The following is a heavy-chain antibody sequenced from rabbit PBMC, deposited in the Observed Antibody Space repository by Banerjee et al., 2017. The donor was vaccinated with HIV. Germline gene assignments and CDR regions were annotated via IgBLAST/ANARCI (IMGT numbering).Heavy chain of an antibody. CDR3: ARDLAGITGWNFGL. J-gene: IGHJ6*01. CDR1: GFTISSIYW. D-gene: IGHD4-1*01. Sequence: QSLEESGGDLVKPGASLTLTCTASGFTISSIYWICWVRQAPGKGLEWIACIYSGSSGSTYYASWAKGRFTISKTSSTTVTLQMTSLTAADTATYFCARDLAGITGWNFGLWGPGTLVTVS. V-gene: IGHV1S40*01. CDR2: IYSGSSGST.